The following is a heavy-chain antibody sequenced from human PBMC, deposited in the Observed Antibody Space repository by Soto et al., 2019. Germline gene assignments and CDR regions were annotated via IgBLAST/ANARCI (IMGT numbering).Heavy chain of an antibody. V-gene: IGHV3-33*01. J-gene: IGHJ6*02. Sequence: VQLVESGGGVVQPGRSLRLSCAASGFTFSSYGMHWVRQAPGKGLEWVAVIWYDGSNKYYADSVKGRFTISRDNSKNTLYLQMNSLRAEDTAVYYCARDCVAVAGYYYYYGMDVWGQGTTVTVSS. CDR3: ARDCVAVAGYYYYYGMDV. CDR2: IWYDGSNK. D-gene: IGHD6-19*01. CDR1: GFTFSSYG.